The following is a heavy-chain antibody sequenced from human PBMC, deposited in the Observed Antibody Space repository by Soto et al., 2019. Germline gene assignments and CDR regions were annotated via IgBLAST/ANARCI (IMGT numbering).Heavy chain of an antibody. Sequence: QVQLVQSGAEVKKPGSSVKVSCKASGGTFSSYAISWVRQAPGQGLEWMGGIIPIFGTANYAQKFQGRVTITADESKSTAYMELNSLISEYTAVYYCARVAQEVAGTFRYFQHWGQGTLVTVSS. CDR1: GGTFSSYA. J-gene: IGHJ1*01. D-gene: IGHD6-19*01. CDR2: IIPIFGTA. V-gene: IGHV1-69*12. CDR3: ARVAQEVAGTFRYFQH.